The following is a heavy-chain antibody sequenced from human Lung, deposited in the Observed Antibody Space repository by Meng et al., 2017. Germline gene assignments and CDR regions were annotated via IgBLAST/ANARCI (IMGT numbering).Heavy chain of an antibody. Sequence: VQVVQSGAEGRSPGAAGTVSCKASGYTFTTYGLSWVRQAPGQGLEWMGWISAYNGNTKYAQKVQGRVTMTRDTSTTTAYMELRNLRSDDTAVYYCVSERGGGSFDYWGQGTLVTVSS. CDR3: VSERGGGSFDY. CDR2: ISAYNGNT. V-gene: IGHV1-18*01. J-gene: IGHJ4*02. CDR1: GYTFTTYG. D-gene: IGHD3-10*01.